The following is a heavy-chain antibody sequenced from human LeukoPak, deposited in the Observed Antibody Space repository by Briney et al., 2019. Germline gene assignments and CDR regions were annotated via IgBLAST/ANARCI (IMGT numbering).Heavy chain of an antibody. Sequence: ASVKVSCKASGYTVTSYGISWVRQAPGQGLEWMGRISAYNGNTNYAQKLQGRVTMTTDTSTSTAYMELRSLRSDDTAVYYCARERTRHNWNDAFDYWGQGTLVTVSS. CDR1: GYTVTSYG. D-gene: IGHD1-20*01. CDR2: ISAYNGNT. CDR3: ARERTRHNWNDAFDY. V-gene: IGHV1-18*01. J-gene: IGHJ4*02.